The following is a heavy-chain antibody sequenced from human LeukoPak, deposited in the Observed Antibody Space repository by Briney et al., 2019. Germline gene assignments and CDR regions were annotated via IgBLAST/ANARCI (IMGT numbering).Heavy chain of an antibody. CDR3: AMEGYSGNYPAY. CDR1: GLTFSTYS. J-gene: IGHJ4*02. CDR2: ISSSSSYI. D-gene: IGHD1-26*01. V-gene: IGHV3-21*01. Sequence: GGSLRLSCAASGLTFSTYSMDWVRQAPGKGLEWVSSISSSSSYIYYADSVKGRFTISRDNAKNSLYLQMNSLRAEDTAVYYCAMEGYSGNYPAYWGQGTLVTVSS.